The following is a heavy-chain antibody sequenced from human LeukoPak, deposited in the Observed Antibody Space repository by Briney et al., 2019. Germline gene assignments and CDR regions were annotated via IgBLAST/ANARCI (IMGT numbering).Heavy chain of an antibody. CDR2: TIPIFGTA. CDR3: ARSRNIVVVPAAPSDAFDI. J-gene: IGHJ3*02. V-gene: IGHV1-69*13. CDR1: GYTFTSYA. Sequence: ASVKVSCKASGYTFTSYAISWVRQAPGQGLEWMGGTIPIFGTANYAQKFQGRVTITADESTSTAYMELSSLRSEDTAVYYCARSRNIVVVPAAPSDAFDIWGQGTMVTVSS. D-gene: IGHD2-2*01.